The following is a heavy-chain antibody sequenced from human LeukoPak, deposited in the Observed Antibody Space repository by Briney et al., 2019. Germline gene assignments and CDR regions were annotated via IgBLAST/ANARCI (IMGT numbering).Heavy chain of an antibody. D-gene: IGHD5-18*01. CDR2: ISSSSSYI. Sequence: GGSLRLSCAASGFTFSSYSMNWVRQAPGKGLEWVSSISSSSSYIYYADSVKGRFTISRDNAKNSLYLQMNSLRAEDTAVYYCAGITAMARGFGYWGQGTLVTVSS. J-gene: IGHJ4*02. CDR3: AGITAMARGFGY. V-gene: IGHV3-21*01. CDR1: GFTFSSYS.